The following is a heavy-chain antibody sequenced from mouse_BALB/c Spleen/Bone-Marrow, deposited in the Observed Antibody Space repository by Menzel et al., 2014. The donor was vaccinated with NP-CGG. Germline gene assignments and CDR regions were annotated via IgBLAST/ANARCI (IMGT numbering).Heavy chain of an antibody. Sequence: VQLQESGTELAKPGASVKMSCKASGYTFTNSWMHWVKQRPEQGLEWIGYINPSTGYTDYNQKFKDKATLTADKSSSTAYMQLSSLTSVDSAVYYCTRDTSGYVDYWGQGTTLTVSS. CDR1: GYTFTNSW. V-gene: IGHV1-7*01. D-gene: IGHD3-2*01. J-gene: IGHJ2*01. CDR3: TRDTSGYVDY. CDR2: INPSTGYT.